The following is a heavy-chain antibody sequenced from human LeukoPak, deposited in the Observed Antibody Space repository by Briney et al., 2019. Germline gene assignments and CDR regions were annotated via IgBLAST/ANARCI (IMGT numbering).Heavy chain of an antibody. V-gene: IGHV3-30-3*02. D-gene: IGHD1-14*01. Sequence: GGSLRLSCAASGFTFSSYAMHWVRQAPGKGLEWVAVISYDGSNKYYADSVKGRFTISRDNSKNTLYLQMNSLRAEDTAVYYCAKSVSNRPQYYFDYWGQGTLVTVSS. J-gene: IGHJ4*02. CDR3: AKSVSNRPQYYFDY. CDR2: ISYDGSNK. CDR1: GFTFSSYA.